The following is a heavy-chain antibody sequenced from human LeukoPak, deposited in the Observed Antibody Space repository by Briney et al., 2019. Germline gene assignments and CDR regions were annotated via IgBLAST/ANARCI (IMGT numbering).Heavy chain of an antibody. J-gene: IGHJ2*01. CDR3: AKGGSSSWLSNWYFEL. CDR1: GFTFSSYA. D-gene: IGHD6-13*01. CDR2: ISSGAGTT. V-gene: IGHV3-23*01. Sequence: GGSLRLSCAASGFTFSSYAMSWVRQAPGKGLEWVSTISSGAGTTYYADSVKGRFTISRDNSKSTLYLQMNSLRAEDTAVYYCAKGGSSSWLSNWYFELWGRGTLVTVSS.